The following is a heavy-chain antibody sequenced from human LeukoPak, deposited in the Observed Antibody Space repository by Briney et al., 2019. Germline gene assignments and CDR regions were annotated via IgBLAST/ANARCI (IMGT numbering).Heavy chain of an antibody. CDR3: TRALWFGELFYGMDV. J-gene: IGHJ6*02. D-gene: IGHD3-10*01. CDR2: IRSKAYGGTT. CDR1: GFTFGDYA. V-gene: IGHV3-49*04. Sequence: GGSLRLSCTASGFTFGDYAMSWVRQAPGKGLEWVGFIRSKAYGGTTEYAASVKGRFTISRDDSKSIAYLQMNSLKTEDTAVYYCTRALWFGELFYGMDVWGQGTTVTVSS.